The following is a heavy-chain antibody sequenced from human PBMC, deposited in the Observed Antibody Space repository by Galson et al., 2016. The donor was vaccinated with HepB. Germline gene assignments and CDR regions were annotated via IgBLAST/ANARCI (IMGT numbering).Heavy chain of an antibody. J-gene: IGHJ2*01. CDR3: ARGKGRKGATSYRYWYYDV. Sequence: SETLSLTCAVNGGSFSGYFWGWIRQSPGKGLEWIGEISQGGTTNYNPSLKSRVTLLEDTSKNQFSLEVTSVTAADTAVYFCARGKGRKGATSYRYWYYDVWGRGAPVTVSS. CDR2: ISQGGTT. CDR1: GGSFSGYF. D-gene: IGHD2-21*01. V-gene: IGHV4-34*01.